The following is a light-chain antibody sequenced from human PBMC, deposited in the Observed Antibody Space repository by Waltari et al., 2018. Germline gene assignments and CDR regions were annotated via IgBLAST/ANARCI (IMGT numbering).Light chain of an antibody. Sequence: QSALTQPASVSGSPGQSITISCTGPTSAVGAYNYVPWYQQHPGKAPNLMIYDVSHRPSGVSNRFSGSKSGNTASLTISGLQAEDEADYYCSSYTTTNTLVFGTGTKVTVL. J-gene: IGLJ1*01. CDR2: DVS. CDR3: SSYTTTNTLV. V-gene: IGLV2-14*03. CDR1: TSAVGAYNY.